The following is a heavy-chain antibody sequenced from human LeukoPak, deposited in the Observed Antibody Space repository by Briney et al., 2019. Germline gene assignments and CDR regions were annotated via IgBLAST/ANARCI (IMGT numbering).Heavy chain of an antibody. J-gene: IGHJ4*02. CDR1: GFFFSTYA. D-gene: IGHD6-13*01. Sequence: GGSLRLSCAASGFFFSTYAMHWVRQAPGKGLEWVAVISYDGSNKYYADSVKGRSTISKDNSKNTLYLQMNSLRVEDTALYYCARGLTSSWFPDHWGQGTLVTVSA. V-gene: IGHV3-30*04. CDR3: ARGLTSSWFPDH. CDR2: ISYDGSNK.